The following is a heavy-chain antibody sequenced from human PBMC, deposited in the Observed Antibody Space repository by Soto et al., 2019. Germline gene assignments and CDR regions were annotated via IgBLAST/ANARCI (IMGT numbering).Heavy chain of an antibody. D-gene: IGHD3-10*01. CDR2: IYWDDDK. CDR3: AHSMWFGEFDY. CDR1: GFSLSTSGVG. Sequence: QITLKESGPTLVKPTQTLTLTCTFSGFSLSTSGVGVGWIRQPPGKDLEWLALIYWDDDKRYSPSLKSRLTTTRXTSKNQVVLTMTNMDPVDTATYYCAHSMWFGEFDYWGQGTLVTVSS. V-gene: IGHV2-5*02. J-gene: IGHJ4*02.